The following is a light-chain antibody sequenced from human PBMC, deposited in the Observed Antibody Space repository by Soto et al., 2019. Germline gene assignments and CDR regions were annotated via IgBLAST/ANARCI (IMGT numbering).Light chain of an antibody. J-gene: IGKJ1*01. CDR2: LGS. CDR3: MQALQART. Sequence: DIVMTQSPLSLPVTPGEPASISCRSSQSLLYSNGYNYLDWYLQKPGQSTQLLIYLGSNRASGVPDRFSGSGSGTDFILKISRVEAEDVGVYYCMQALQARTFGQGTKVEIK. CDR1: QSLLYSNGYNY. V-gene: IGKV2-28*01.